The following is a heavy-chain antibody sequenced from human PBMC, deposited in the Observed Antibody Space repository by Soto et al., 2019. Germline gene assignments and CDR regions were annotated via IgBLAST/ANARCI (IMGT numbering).Heavy chain of an antibody. V-gene: IGHV3-23*01. Sequence: GGSLRLSCAASGFTFSNYAMNWFRQAPGKGLEWVSGISGSGGSTYYADSVKGRLTISRDNSKNTMYLQMNSLRADDTALYFCVRAYYDFWSGHIGGHYWGQGTLVTVSS. D-gene: IGHD3-3*01. CDR1: GFTFSNYA. CDR2: ISGSGGST. CDR3: VRAYYDFWSGHIGGHY. J-gene: IGHJ4*02.